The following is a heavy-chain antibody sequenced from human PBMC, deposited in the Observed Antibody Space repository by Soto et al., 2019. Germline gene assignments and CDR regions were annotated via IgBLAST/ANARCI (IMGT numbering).Heavy chain of an antibody. CDR2: IIPIFGTA. V-gene: IGHV1-69*13. D-gene: IGHD4-4*01. CDR3: ARAAYSNYYYYYYGMDV. Sequence: SVKVSCKASGGTFSSYAISWVRQAPGQGLEWMGGIIPIFGTANYAQKFQGRVTITADESTSTAYMELSSLRSEDTAVYYCARAAYSNYYYYYYGMDVWGQGTTVTVSS. CDR1: GGTFSSYA. J-gene: IGHJ6*02.